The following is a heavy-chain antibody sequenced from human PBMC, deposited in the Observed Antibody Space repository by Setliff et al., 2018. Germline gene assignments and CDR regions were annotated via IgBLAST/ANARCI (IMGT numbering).Heavy chain of an antibody. J-gene: IGHJ4*02. Sequence: SETLSLTCAVSGGSISSSNWWSWVHQPPGKGLEWIGEIYHSGSTNYNPSLKSRVTISVDKSKNQFSLKLSSVTAADTAVYYCARDKRQYNFWSGYYGSWGNYFDYWGQGTLVTVSS. D-gene: IGHD3-3*01. CDR2: IYHSGST. V-gene: IGHV4-4*02. CDR1: GGSISSSNW. CDR3: ARDKRQYNFWSGYYGSWGNYFDY.